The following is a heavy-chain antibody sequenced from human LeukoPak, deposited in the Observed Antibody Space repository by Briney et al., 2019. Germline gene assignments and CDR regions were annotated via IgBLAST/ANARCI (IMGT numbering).Heavy chain of an antibody. V-gene: IGHV1-46*01. CDR3: ARSMYSSGWIFDY. CDR1: GYTFTRFY. J-gene: IGHJ4*02. CDR2: INPSGGST. D-gene: IGHD6-19*01. Sequence: ASVKGSCKASGYTFTRFYMHWVRQAPVQGLEWMGIINPSGGSTSYAQKFQGRVTMTRDLSTSTVYLELSSLRSEVTAVYYCARSMYSSGWIFDYWAQGTLVTVSS.